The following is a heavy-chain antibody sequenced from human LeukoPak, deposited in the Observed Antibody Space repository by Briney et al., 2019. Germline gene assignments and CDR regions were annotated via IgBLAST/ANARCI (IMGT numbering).Heavy chain of an antibody. CDR3: ATGGIAARPYNWFDP. CDR2: IYYSGST. J-gene: IGHJ5*02. V-gene: IGHV4-61*01. CDR1: GGSVSSGSYY. Sequence: SETLSLTCTVSGGSVSSGSYYWSWIRQPPGKGLEWIGYIYYSGSTNYNPSLKSRVTISVDTSKNQFSLKLSSVTAADTAVYYCATGGIAARPYNWFDPWGQGTLVTVSS. D-gene: IGHD6-6*01.